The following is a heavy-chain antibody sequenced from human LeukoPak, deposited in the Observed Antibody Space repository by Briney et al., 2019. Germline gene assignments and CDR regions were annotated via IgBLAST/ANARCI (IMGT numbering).Heavy chain of an antibody. J-gene: IGHJ5*02. CDR3: AKDHHYYDSSGYRT. V-gene: IGHV3-11*01. CDR2: ISSSGSTI. Sequence: GGSLRLSCAASGFTFSDYYMSWIRQAPGKGLEWVSYISSSGSTIYYADSVKGRFTISRDNAKNSLYLQMNSLRAEDTAVYYCAKDHHYYDSSGYRTWGQGTLVTVSS. D-gene: IGHD3-22*01. CDR1: GFTFSDYY.